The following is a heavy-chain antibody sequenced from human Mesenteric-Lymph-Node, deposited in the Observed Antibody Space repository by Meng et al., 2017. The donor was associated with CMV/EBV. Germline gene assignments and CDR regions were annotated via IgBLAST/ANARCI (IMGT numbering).Heavy chain of an antibody. Sequence: GESLKISCTSSGFIFGDYALSWVRQAPGKGLEWVGFIRSHTYGGTTEYAASVKGRFTISRDDSKSIVYLQMNSLKTEDTALYYCTRHQDYADGSRGFDYWGQGTLVTVSS. CDR2: IRSHTYGGTT. CDR3: TRHQDYADGSRGFDY. D-gene: IGHD4-17*01. J-gene: IGHJ4*02. V-gene: IGHV3-49*04. CDR1: GFIFGDYA.